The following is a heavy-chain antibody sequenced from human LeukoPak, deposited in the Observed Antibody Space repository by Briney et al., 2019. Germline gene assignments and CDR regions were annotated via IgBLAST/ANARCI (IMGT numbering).Heavy chain of an antibody. CDR3: AIGGMTTIDY. Sequence: GGSLRLSCAASGFSLSDFGTHWVRQAPGKGLEWVAVMSSDERNQYYADSVQGRFTLSRDNSRNTLFLQMNSLRVEDTAVYYCAIGGMTTIDYWGQGTLVAVSS. J-gene: IGHJ4*02. D-gene: IGHD2-21*02. V-gene: IGHV3-30*03. CDR1: GFSLSDFG. CDR2: MSSDERNQ.